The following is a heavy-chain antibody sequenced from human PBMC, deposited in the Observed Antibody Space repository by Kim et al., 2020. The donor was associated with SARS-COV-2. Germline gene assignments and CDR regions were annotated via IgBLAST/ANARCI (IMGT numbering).Heavy chain of an antibody. CDR3: ASVNTVVVAAKFGFDI. CDR1: GGSISSSSYY. V-gene: IGHV4-39*01. D-gene: IGHD2-15*01. Sequence: SETLSLTCTVSGGSISSSSYYWGCIRQPPGKGLEWIGSIYYSGSTYYNPSLKSRVTISVDTSKNQFSLKLSSVTAADTAVYYCASVNTVVVAAKFGFDIWGQGTMVTVSS. CDR2: IYYSGST. J-gene: IGHJ3*02.